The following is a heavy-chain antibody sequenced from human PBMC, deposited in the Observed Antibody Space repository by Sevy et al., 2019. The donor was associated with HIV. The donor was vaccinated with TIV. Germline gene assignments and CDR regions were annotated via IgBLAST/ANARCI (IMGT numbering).Heavy chain of an antibody. D-gene: IGHD3-10*01. J-gene: IGHJ4*02. V-gene: IGHV3-15*01. CDR1: GFTFSSAW. CDR3: VSLILVWFGSDEGAYFDK. Sequence: LGGSLRLSCAASGFTFSSAWMTWVRQAPGKGLEWVGRIKSKVDSGRRDYAAPVEGRFTISRDDSKNTLFLQMNSLKTEDTAIYYCVSLILVWFGSDEGAYFDKWGQGTLVTVSS. CDR2: IKSKVDSGRR.